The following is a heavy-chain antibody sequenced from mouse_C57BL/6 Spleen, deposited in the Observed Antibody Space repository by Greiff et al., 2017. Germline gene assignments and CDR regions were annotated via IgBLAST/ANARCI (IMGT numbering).Heavy chain of an antibody. CDR3: ARGSINYYGSSLDY. CDR1: GYTFTSYW. J-gene: IGHJ2*01. D-gene: IGHD1-1*01. Sequence: QVQLKQPGAELVMPGASVKLSCKASGYTFTSYWMHWVKQRPGQGLEWIGEIDPSDSYTNYNQKFKGKSTLTVDKSSSTAYMQLSSLTSEDSAVYYCARGSINYYGSSLDYWGQGTTLTVSS. CDR2: IDPSDSYT. V-gene: IGHV1-69*01.